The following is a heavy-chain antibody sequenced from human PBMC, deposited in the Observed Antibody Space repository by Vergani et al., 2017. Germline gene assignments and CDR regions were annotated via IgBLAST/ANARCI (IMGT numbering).Heavy chain of an antibody. CDR3: ARGPYGSGSYYNRGESQEH. J-gene: IGHJ1*01. Sequence: QVQLVQSGAEVKKPGASVKVSCKASGYTFTSYDINWVRQATGQGLEWMGWMNPNSGNTGYAQKFQGRVTMTRNTSISTAYMELSSLRSEDTAVYYCARGPYGSGSYYNRGESQEHWGQGTLVTVSS. CDR2: MNPNSGNT. CDR1: GYTFTSYD. V-gene: IGHV1-8*01. D-gene: IGHD3-10*01.